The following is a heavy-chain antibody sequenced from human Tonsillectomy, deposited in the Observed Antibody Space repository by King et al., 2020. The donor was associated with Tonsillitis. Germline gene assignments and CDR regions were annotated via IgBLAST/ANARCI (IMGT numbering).Heavy chain of an antibody. CDR1: GGSMSSYY. J-gene: IGHJ5*02. Sequence: QLQESGPGLVKPSETLSLTCTVSGGSMSSYYWSWIRQPPGKGLEWIGYVYYSGSTNYNPSLKSRVTISVDTSKNQFSLKLSSVTAADTAVYYCARQDYYGSGSYGPWGQGTLVTVSS. CDR2: VYYSGST. D-gene: IGHD3-10*01. V-gene: IGHV4-59*08. CDR3: ARQDYYGSGSYGP.